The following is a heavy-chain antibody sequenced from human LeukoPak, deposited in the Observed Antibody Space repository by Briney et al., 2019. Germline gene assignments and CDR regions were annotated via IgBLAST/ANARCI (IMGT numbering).Heavy chain of an antibody. J-gene: IGHJ4*02. CDR1: GYSISSGYY. CDR2: IYHSGST. CDR3: ARVGYGFCDH. D-gene: IGHD5-18*01. V-gene: IGHV4-38-2*02. Sequence: SETLSLTCTVSGYSISSGYYWGWIRQPPGKGLEWTGSIYHSGSTYYNPSLKSRVTISVDTSKNQFSLKLSSVTAADTAVYYCARVGYGFCDHWGQGTLVTVSS.